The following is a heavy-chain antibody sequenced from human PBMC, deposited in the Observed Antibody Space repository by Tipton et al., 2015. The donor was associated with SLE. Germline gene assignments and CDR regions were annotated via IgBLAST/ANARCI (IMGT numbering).Heavy chain of an antibody. CDR1: GGSISSSSYY. CDR3: ARHGNQDY. J-gene: IGHJ4*02. V-gene: IGHV4-39*01. D-gene: IGHD4-23*01. CDR2: IYYSGST. Sequence: GLVKPSETLSLTCTVSGGSISSSSYYWGWIRQPPGKGLEWIGSIYYSGSTYYNPSLKSRVTISVDTSKNQFSLKLSSVTAADTAVYYCARHGNQDYWGQGTLVTVSS.